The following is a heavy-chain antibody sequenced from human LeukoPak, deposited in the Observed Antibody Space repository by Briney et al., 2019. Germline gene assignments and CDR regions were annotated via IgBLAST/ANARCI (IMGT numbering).Heavy chain of an antibody. V-gene: IGHV3-23*01. J-gene: IGHJ4*02. Sequence: GGSLRLSCAASGFTFSSYGMTWVRQAPGKGLEWVSGIIGGGDNTYYADSVKGRFTISRDNSKNTLYLQMNSLRAEDTAVYYCARALYYYDSSGYIDYWGQGTLVTVSS. CDR1: GFTFSSYG. CDR2: IIGGGDNT. D-gene: IGHD3-22*01. CDR3: ARALYYYDSSGYIDY.